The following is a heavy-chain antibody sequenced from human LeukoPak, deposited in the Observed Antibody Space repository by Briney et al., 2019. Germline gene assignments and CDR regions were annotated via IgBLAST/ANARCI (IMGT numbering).Heavy chain of an antibody. CDR2: ISSSSSTI. V-gene: IGHV3-48*04. Sequence: PGGSLRLSCAASGFTFSSYGMTWVRQAPGKGLEWVSYISSSSSTIYYADSVKGRFTISRDNAKNSLYLQLNSLRAEDTAVYYCAREPRPLDYWGQGTLVTVSS. CDR3: AREPRPLDY. J-gene: IGHJ4*02. CDR1: GFTFSSYG.